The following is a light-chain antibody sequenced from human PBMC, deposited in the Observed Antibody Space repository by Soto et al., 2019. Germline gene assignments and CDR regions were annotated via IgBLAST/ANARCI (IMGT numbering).Light chain of an antibody. Sequence: QAVVTQPPSASGTPGQRVTISCSGSSSNIGSNTVNWYQQLPGTAPKLLIYSNNQRPSGVPDRFSGSKSGTSASLAISGLQSEDEADYYCSSYAGSNNFKVFGGGTKLTVL. CDR3: SSYAGSNNFKV. CDR1: SSNIGSNT. CDR2: SNN. J-gene: IGLJ3*02. V-gene: IGLV1-44*01.